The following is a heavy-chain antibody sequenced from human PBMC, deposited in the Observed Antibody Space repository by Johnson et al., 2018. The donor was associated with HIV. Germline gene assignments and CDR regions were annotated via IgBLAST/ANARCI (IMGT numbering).Heavy chain of an antibody. CDR1: GFNFSNYG. CDR3: ARGGIAAAGDAFDI. CDR2: ISYDGSNK. V-gene: IGHV3-30*03. D-gene: IGHD6-13*01. J-gene: IGHJ3*02. Sequence: QVQLVESGGGVVQPGRSLRLSCAASGFNFSNYGMYWVRQAPGKGLEWVAVISYDGSNKYYADSVKGRFTISRDNSKNTLYLQMNSLRAEDTAVYYCARGGIAAAGDAFDIWGQGTMVTVSS.